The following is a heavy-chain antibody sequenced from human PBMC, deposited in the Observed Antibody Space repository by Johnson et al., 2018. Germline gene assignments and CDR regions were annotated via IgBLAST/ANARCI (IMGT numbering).Heavy chain of an antibody. CDR2: INSDGSST. Sequence: VQLQESGGGLVQPGGSLRLSCAASGFTFSSYWMHWVRQAPGKGLVWVSRINSDGSSTSYADSVKGRFTISRDNAKNTLYLQMNSLRAEDTAVYYCARAGTEMATDFQHWGQGTLVTVSS. J-gene: IGHJ1*01. CDR3: ARAGTEMATDFQH. V-gene: IGHV3-74*01. D-gene: IGHD5-24*01. CDR1: GFTFSSYW.